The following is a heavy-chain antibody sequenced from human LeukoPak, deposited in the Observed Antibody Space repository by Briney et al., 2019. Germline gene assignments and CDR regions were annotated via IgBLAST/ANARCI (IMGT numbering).Heavy chain of an antibody. CDR2: IYYSGST. CDR1: GGSISSYY. J-gene: IGHJ4*02. CDR3: ASSLNAYYYDSSGFDY. Sequence: SETLSLTCTVSGGSISSYYWSWIGQPPGKGLEWIGYIYYSGSTNYNPSLKSRVTISVDTSKNQFSLKLSSVTAADTAVYYCASSLNAYYYDSSGFDYWGQGTLVTVSS. D-gene: IGHD3-22*01. V-gene: IGHV4-59*08.